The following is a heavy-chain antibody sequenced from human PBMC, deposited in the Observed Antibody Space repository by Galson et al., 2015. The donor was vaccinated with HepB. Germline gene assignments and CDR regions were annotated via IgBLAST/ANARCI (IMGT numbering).Heavy chain of an antibody. D-gene: IGHD2-2*01. CDR2: IKTKTDGGTA. J-gene: IGHJ6*02. V-gene: IGHV3-15*05. CDR1: GLTFTSAW. CDR3: TTALYSHCSGTTCYVRDV. Sequence: SLRLSCAASGLTFTSAWMSWVRQAPGKGLEWVGRIKTKTDGGTADYAAPLNGRFVILRDDSKNMLYLQINSLKTEDTAVYYCTTALYSHCSGTTCYVRDVWGQGTAVTVFS.